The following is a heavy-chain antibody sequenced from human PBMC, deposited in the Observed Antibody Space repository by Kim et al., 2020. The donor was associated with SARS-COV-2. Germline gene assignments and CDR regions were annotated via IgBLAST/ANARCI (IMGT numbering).Heavy chain of an antibody. D-gene: IGHD3-22*01. CDR2: IYYSGST. V-gene: IGHV4-39*07. CDR3: ARLRLTYYYDSSGYYFDY. Sequence: SETLSLTCTVSGGSISSSSYYWGWIRQPPGKGLEWIGSIYYSGSTYYNPSLKSRVTISVDTSKNQFSLKLSSVTAADTAVYYCARLRLTYYYDSSGYYFDYWGQGTLVTVSS. CDR1: GGSISSSSYY. J-gene: IGHJ4*02.